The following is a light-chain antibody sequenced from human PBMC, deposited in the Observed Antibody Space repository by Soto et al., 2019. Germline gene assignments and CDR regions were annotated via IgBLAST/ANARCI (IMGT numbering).Light chain of an antibody. CDR1: QHISSW. Sequence: DSQKTQSPSTLPGWGGDRVTITWWASQHISSWLAWYQQKPGKAPKLLIYKASTLKSGVPSRFSGSGSGTEFTLTISSLQPDDFATYYCQHYNSYSEAFGQGTKVDIK. V-gene: IGKV1-5*03. CDR2: KAS. J-gene: IGKJ1*01. CDR3: QHYNSYSEA.